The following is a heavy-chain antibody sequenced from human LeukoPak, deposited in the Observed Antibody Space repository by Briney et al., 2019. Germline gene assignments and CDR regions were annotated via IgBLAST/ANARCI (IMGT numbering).Heavy chain of an antibody. D-gene: IGHD5-18*01. V-gene: IGHV1-18*01. Sequence: ASVKVSCKASGYTFTSYGISWVRQAPGQGLEWMGWISAYNGNTNYAQKLQGRVTMTTDTSTSTAYMELRSLRAEDTAVYYCAKVVFGTYSYGLDYWGQGTLVTVSS. CDR3: AKVVFGTYSYGLDY. CDR2: ISAYNGNT. J-gene: IGHJ4*02. CDR1: GYTFTSYG.